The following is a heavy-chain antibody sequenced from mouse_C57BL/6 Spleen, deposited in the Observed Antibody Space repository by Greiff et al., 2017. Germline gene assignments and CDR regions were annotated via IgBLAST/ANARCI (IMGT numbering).Heavy chain of an antibody. Sequence: VQLQQPGAELVKPGASVKLSCKASGYTFTSYWMDWVKQRPGRGLDGIGRIDPNSGGTKYNEKFKSKATLTVDKPSSTAYMQLSSLTSEDSAVYYCARSTRFPYFDYWGQGTTLTVS. CDR3: ARSTRFPYFDY. J-gene: IGHJ2*01. CDR2: IDPNSGGT. CDR1: GYTFTSYW. V-gene: IGHV1-72*01.